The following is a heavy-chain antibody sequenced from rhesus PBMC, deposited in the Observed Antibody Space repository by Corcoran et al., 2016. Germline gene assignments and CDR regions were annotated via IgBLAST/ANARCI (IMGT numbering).Heavy chain of an antibody. D-gene: IGHD3-16*01. CDR1: GGSISSSY. V-gene: IGHV4-169*01. CDR3: ARGYYYSGSYLDF. Sequence: QLQLQESGPGLVKPSETLSVTCTVSGGSISSSYWSWIRQAPGKGLEWIGYIYGSGSSTNYNPSLKSRVTISTDTSKNQFSLKLSSVTAADTAVYYCARGYYYSGSYLDFWGQGLRVTVSS. CDR2: IYGSGSST. J-gene: IGHJ3*01.